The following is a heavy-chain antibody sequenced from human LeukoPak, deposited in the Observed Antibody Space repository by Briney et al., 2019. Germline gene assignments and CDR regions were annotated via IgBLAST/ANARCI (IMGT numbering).Heavy chain of an antibody. D-gene: IGHD6-19*01. J-gene: IGHJ4*02. V-gene: IGHV4-39*01. CDR1: GGSISSSSYY. Sequence: SETLSLTCTVSGGSISSSSYYWVWIRQPPGKGREWIGSICYSGSTYYNPSLKSRVTISVATSKYQFSLRLSSVTAADTAVYYGARCKAVAGTGFDYWGQGTLVTVSS. CDR3: ARCKAVAGTGFDY. CDR2: ICYSGST.